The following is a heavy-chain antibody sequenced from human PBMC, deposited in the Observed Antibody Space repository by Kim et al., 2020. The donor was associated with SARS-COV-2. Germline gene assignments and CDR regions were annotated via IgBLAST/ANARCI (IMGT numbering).Heavy chain of an antibody. Sequence: GGSLRLSCAASGFTFNTCAMIWVRQAPGKGLEWVSLFGGGGGYTYYADSVRGRFTISRDNSKNTLYLQMNSLRAEDPAANYCTKAPPGYGWYFDFWGQGT. CDR2: FGGGGGYT. J-gene: IGHJ4*02. CDR1: GFTFNTCA. V-gene: IGHV3-23*01. D-gene: IGHD3-10*01. CDR3: TKAPPGYGWYFDF.